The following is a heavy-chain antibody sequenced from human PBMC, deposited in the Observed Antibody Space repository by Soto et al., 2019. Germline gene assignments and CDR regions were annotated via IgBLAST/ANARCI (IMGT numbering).Heavy chain of an antibody. CDR2: ISAYNGNT. CDR3: ARDDPQWMIVVVIKYYYYGMDV. J-gene: IGHJ6*02. D-gene: IGHD3-22*01. Sequence: QVQLVQSGAEVKKPGASVKVSCKASGYTFTSYGISWVRQAPGQGLEWMGWISAYNGNTNYAQKLQGRVTMTTDTSTSTADMELRSLRSDDTAVYYCARDDPQWMIVVVIKYYYYGMDVWGQGTTVTVSS. V-gene: IGHV1-18*01. CDR1: GYTFTSYG.